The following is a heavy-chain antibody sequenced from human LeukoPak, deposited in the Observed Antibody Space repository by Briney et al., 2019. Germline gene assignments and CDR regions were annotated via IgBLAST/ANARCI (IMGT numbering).Heavy chain of an antibody. CDR2: IGSGGIDT. D-gene: IGHD1-14*01. Sequence: GGSLRLSCAASGFTFSNSPMSWVRQAPRKGLEWVSGIGSGGIDTPYADSVKGRFTISRDNSKNMLYLQMNSLRAEDTAVYYCARKSSGLNPFDYWGQGTLVTVSS. CDR1: GFTFSNSP. V-gene: IGHV3-23*01. J-gene: IGHJ4*02. CDR3: ARKSSGLNPFDY.